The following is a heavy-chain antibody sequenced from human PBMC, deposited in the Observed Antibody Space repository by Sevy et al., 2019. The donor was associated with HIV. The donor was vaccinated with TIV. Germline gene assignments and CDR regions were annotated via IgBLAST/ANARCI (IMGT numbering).Heavy chain of an antibody. CDR3: ARHDSSGYPKSDWFDP. V-gene: IGHV4-39*01. D-gene: IGHD6-19*01. CDR1: GGSISSSSYY. CDR2: IYYSGST. Sequence: SETLSLTWTVSGGSISSSSYYWGWIRQPPGKGLEWIGSIYYSGSTYYNPSLKSRVTISVDTSKNQFSLKLSSVTAADTAVYYCARHDSSGYPKSDWFDPWGQGTLVTVSS. J-gene: IGHJ5*02.